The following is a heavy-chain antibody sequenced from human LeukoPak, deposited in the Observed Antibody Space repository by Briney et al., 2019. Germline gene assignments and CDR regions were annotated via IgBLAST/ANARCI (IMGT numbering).Heavy chain of an antibody. CDR2: INHSGCT. V-gene: IGHV4-34*01. J-gene: IGHJ3*02. D-gene: IGHD1-20*01. Sequence: SETLSLTCAVYGRSFSGYYWSWVRQPPGKGPEWIGEINHSGCTNYNPSPKSRVTIPVNKTKNQSSLKLRSVTAAETAVQYCARWTMDYDAITGVREDAFDIRGQGKMVTVSS. CDR3: ARWTMDYDAITGVREDAFDI. CDR1: GRSFSGYY.